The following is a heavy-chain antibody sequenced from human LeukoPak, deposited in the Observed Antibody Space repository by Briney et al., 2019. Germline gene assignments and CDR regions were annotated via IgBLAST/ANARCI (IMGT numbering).Heavy chain of an antibody. Sequence: GASVKVSCKASGYRFTTYGISWLRQAAGQGLVWMGWVSANSGETNYAQNFRDRVTLTTDTSTSTAYIELRSLTSDDTAVYYCARDWESDARTITDRWGQGTLVTVSS. CDR2: VSANSGET. V-gene: IGHV1-18*01. CDR3: ARDWESDARTITDR. D-gene: IGHD5-12*01. J-gene: IGHJ5*02. CDR1: GYRFTTYG.